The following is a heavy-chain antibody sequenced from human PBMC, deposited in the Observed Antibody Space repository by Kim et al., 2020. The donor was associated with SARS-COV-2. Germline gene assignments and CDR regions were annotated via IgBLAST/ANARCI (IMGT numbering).Heavy chain of an antibody. J-gene: IGHJ5*01. CDR2: IDLDGTTT. Sequence: GGSLRLSCAAPGLSRYWMHWVRQAPGKGLEWVSRIDLDGTTTDYAGSVQGRFTISRDNAKNTLYLQMDSLRSEDTALYYFARDLRGNYDSWGRGTLVTVSS. D-gene: IGHD4-4*01. CDR1: GLSRYW. CDR3: ARDLRGNYDS. V-gene: IGHV3-74*01.